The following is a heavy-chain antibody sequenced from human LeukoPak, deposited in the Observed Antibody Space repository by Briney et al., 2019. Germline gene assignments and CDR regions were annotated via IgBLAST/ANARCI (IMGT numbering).Heavy chain of an antibody. CDR1: GFTFGDHA. V-gene: IGHV3-11*01. CDR3: ARDGYSSSFDY. Sequence: GRSLRLSCTASGFTFGDHAMSWVRQAPGKGLEWVSYISSSGSTIYYADSVKGRFTISRDNAKNSLYLQMNSLRAEDTAVYYCARDGYSSSFDYWGQGTLVTVSS. D-gene: IGHD6-13*01. CDR2: ISSSGSTI. J-gene: IGHJ4*02.